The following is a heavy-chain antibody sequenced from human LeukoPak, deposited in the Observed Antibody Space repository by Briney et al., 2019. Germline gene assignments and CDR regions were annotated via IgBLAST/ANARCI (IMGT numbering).Heavy chain of an antibody. CDR1: GFTFSNYA. CDR3: AKDWPSEWQQLPDYDAVDV. V-gene: IGHV3-23*01. Sequence: GGSLRLSCAASGFTFSNYAMTWVRQAPGKGLEWVSTISDSGSTFYADSVKGRFTISRDNSKNTLFLQMNGLRADDTAVYCCAKDWPSEWQQLPDYDAVDVWGQGTMVTVSS. D-gene: IGHD6-13*01. CDR2: ISDSGST. J-gene: IGHJ3*01.